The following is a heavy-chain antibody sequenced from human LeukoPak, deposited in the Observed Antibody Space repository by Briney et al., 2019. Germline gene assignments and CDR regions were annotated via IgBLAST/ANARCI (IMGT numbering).Heavy chain of an antibody. CDR3: ATTRDGYNPDFDY. V-gene: IGHV1-46*01. CDR1: GYTFTRHY. CDR2: FNPSDGSA. Sequence: ASVKVSCKASGYTFTRHYMHWVRQAPGLGLEWMGIFNPSDGSATYPQKFQGRVTMTRDTSTSTVYMELSSLRSEGTAVYYCATTRDGYNPDFDYWGQGTLVTVSS. J-gene: IGHJ4*02. D-gene: IGHD5-24*01.